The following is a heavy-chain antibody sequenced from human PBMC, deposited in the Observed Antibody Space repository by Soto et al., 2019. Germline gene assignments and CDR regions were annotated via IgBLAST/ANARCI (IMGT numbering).Heavy chain of an antibody. Sequence: QVQLVESGGGVGQPGRSLRLSCAASGFDFSNHAMHWVRQPPGKAPEWLATISFDGGDEFYADSVKGRFTISRDNSKSTLSLHMNSLRAEDTAVYYCVTFCGGDCYNYWGQGTLVTCSS. J-gene: IGHJ4*02. CDR3: VTFCGGDCYNY. D-gene: IGHD2-21*02. V-gene: IGHV3-30-3*01. CDR1: GFDFSNHA. CDR2: ISFDGGDE.